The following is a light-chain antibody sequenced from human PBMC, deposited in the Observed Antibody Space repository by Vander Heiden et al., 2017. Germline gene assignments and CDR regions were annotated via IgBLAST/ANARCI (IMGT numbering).Light chain of an antibody. CDR1: SSDIGGYNY. CDR2: DVT. CDR3: TSYTSSTTLV. V-gene: IGLV2-14*01. Sequence: QSALTQPASVSGSTGQSITISCTGPSSDIGGYNYVSWYQQHPGKAPKLMIYDVTYRPSGVSSRFSGSKSGNTASLTISGLQAEDEAHYYCTSYTSSTTLVIGGGTKLTVL. J-gene: IGLJ2*01.